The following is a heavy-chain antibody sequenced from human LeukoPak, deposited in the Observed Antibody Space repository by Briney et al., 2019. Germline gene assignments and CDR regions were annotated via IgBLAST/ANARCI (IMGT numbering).Heavy chain of an antibody. D-gene: IGHD3-22*01. Sequence: VGSLRLSCAASGFTFSSHSMNWVRQAPGKGLEWVSSISSSSSYIYYADSVKGRFTISRDNAKNSLYLQMNSLRAEDTAVYYCARDSDSSGYYTYFDYWGQGTLVTVSS. CDR1: GFTFSSHS. V-gene: IGHV3-21*01. J-gene: IGHJ4*02. CDR3: ARDSDSSGYYTYFDY. CDR2: ISSSSSYI.